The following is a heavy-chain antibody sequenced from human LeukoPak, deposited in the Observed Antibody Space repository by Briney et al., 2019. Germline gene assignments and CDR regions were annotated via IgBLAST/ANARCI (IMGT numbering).Heavy chain of an antibody. CDR2: IKQDGSEK. CDR3: ARDGEYSGYDFDY. CDR1: GFTFSSYW. Sequence: GGSLRLSCAASGFTFSSYWMSWIRQAPGKGLEWVANIKQDGSEKYYVDSVKGRFTISRDNAKNSLYLQMNSLRAEDTAVYYCARDGEYSGYDFDYWGQGTLLTVSS. V-gene: IGHV3-7*01. D-gene: IGHD5-12*01. J-gene: IGHJ4*02.